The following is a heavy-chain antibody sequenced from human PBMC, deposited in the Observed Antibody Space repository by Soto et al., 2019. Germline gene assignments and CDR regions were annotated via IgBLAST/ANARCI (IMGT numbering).Heavy chain of an antibody. CDR2: INQSGST. Sequence: QVQLQQWGAGLLKASETLSLTCAVYGGSFSGYYWSWIRQPPGKGLEWIGEINQSGSTNYNPSLKSRVTISVDTSKNQFYLKLSSVTAADTAVYYCARGGNSGYVWWGQGTLVTVSS. CDR1: GGSFSGYY. D-gene: IGHD5-12*01. V-gene: IGHV4-34*01. J-gene: IGHJ4*02. CDR3: ARGGNSGYVW.